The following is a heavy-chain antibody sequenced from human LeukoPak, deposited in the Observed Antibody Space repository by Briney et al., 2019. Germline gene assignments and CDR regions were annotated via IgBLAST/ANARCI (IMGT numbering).Heavy chain of an antibody. Sequence: GGSLRLSCAASGFTFSSYAMSWVHQAAGRGLEWVSAISGSGGSTYYADSVKGRFTISRDNSKNTLYLQMNSLRAEDTAVYYCAKDKEGAGRFNFFDYWGQGTLVTVSS. CDR3: AKDKEGAGRFNFFDY. V-gene: IGHV3-23*01. CDR2: ISGSGGST. D-gene: IGHD3-10*01. J-gene: IGHJ4*02. CDR1: GFTFSSYA.